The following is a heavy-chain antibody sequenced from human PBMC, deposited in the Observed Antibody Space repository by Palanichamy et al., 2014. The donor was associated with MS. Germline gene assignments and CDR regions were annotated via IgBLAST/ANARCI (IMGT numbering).Heavy chain of an antibody. CDR3: TRDPYHYAFDI. CDR1: GDSVSSSSAV. D-gene: IGHD3-22*01. J-gene: IGHJ3*02. Sequence: QVRLQQSGPGVLKPSQTLTLSCAISGDSVSSSSAVWNWIRQSPSRGLEWLGRTYYRSKWYFDYALSVEGRLTISPDTSANQFSLQLKSATPEDTAIYYCTRDPYHYAFDIWGQGTMVTVSS. CDR2: TYYRSKWYF. V-gene: IGHV6-1*01.